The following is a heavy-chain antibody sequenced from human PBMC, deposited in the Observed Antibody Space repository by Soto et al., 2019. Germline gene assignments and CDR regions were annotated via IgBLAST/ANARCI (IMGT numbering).Heavy chain of an antibody. CDR3: ARVPVDFWRRHPVTDY. CDR1: GYTFTSYG. D-gene: IGHD3-3*01. Sequence: ASVKVSCKASGYTFTSYGISWVRQAPGQGLEWMGWISAYNGNTNYAQKLQGRVTMTTDTSTSTAYMELRSLRSDDTAVYYCARVPVDFWRRHPVTDYWGPGTLVTVSS. V-gene: IGHV1-18*01. CDR2: ISAYNGNT. J-gene: IGHJ4*02.